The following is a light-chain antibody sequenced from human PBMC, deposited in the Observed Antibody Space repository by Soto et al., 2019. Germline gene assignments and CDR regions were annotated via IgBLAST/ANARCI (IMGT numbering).Light chain of an antibody. CDR1: SSNIGINT. CDR3: AARDDSLNGYV. J-gene: IGLJ1*01. V-gene: IGLV1-44*01. CDR2: GTD. Sequence: QSVLTQPPSASGTPGQRVTISCSGSSSNIGINTVNWYQHLPGTAPQLLIYGTDQRPSGVPDRFSASKSGTSTSLAITGLQSEDEADYYCAARDDSLNGYVFGSGTKVTVL.